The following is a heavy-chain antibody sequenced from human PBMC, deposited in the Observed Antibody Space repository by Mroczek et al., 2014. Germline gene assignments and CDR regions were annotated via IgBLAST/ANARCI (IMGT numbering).Heavy chain of an antibody. CDR2: ISWNSGSI. D-gene: IGHD2-15*01. CDR3: AKDILEYCSGGSCYSDAFDI. J-gene: IGHJ3*02. CDR1: GFTFDDYA. Sequence: VQLVEVWGGLVQPGRSLRLSCAASGFTFDDYAMHWVRQAPGKGLEWVSGISWNSGSIGYADSVKGRFTISRDNAKNSLYLQMNSLRAEDTALYYCAKDILEYCSGGSCYSDAFDIWGQGTMVTVSS. V-gene: IGHV3-9*01.